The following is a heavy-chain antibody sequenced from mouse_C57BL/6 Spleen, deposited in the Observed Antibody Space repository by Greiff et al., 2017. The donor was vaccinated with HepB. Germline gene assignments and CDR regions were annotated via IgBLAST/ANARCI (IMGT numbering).Heavy chain of an antibody. Sequence: VQLQQSGAELVKAGASVKMSCKASGYTFTSYWMHWVKQRLGQGLEWFAETNPTNGRTYYKEKFKSKATLTVDKSSSTAYMLLSGTTFEDSAVYYCARIKKIVATYFDYWGQGTTLTVSS. D-gene: IGHD1-1*01. CDR2: TNPTNGRT. CDR1: GYTFTSYW. J-gene: IGHJ2*01. V-gene: IGHV1S81*02. CDR3: ARIKKIVATYFDY.